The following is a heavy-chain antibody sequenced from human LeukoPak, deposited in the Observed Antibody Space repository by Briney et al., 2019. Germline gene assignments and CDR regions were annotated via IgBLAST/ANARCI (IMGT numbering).Heavy chain of an antibody. CDR1: GFTFSSYG. V-gene: IGHV3-33*01. D-gene: IGHD2-21*01. J-gene: IGHJ4*02. CDR2: IWYDGSNK. Sequence: GGSLRLSCAASGFTFSSYGMHWARQAPGKGLEWVAVIWYDGSNKYYADSVKGRFTISRDNAKNTLSLHMNSLRAEDMGVYYCARGDGESLDHWGQGTLVTVSS. CDR3: ARGDGESLDH.